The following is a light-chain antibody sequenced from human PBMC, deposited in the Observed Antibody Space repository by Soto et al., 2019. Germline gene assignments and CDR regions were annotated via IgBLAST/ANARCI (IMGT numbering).Light chain of an antibody. CDR2: GAS. Sequence: EIVMTQSPATLSVSPGEGATLSCRASQSVSISLAWYQHKPGQAPRLLIHGASTRASGIPPKFSGSGSGTDFTLTISRLEAEDFAVYYCQQSSSSPITFGQGTRLEI. V-gene: IGKV3D-15*02. J-gene: IGKJ5*01. CDR3: QQSSSSPIT. CDR1: QSVSIS.